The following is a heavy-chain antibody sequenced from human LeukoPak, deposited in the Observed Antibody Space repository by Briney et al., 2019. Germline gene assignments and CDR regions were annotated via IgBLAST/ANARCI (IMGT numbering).Heavy chain of an antibody. CDR1: GGTFTSYA. CDR2: IIPIFGTA. D-gene: IGHD3-22*01. J-gene: IGHJ5*02. CDR3: ARGITMIVSWFDP. Sequence: GASVKVSCKASGGTFTSYAISWVRQAPGQGLEWMGGIIPIFGTANYAQKFQGRVTITADESTSTAYMELSSLRSKDTAVYYCARGITMIVSWFDPWGQGTLVTVSS. V-gene: IGHV1-69*13.